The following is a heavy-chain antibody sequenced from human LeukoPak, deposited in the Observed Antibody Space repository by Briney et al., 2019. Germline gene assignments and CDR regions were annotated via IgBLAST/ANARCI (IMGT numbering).Heavy chain of an antibody. D-gene: IGHD3-22*01. Sequence: GGSLRLSCAASGLTISNNFMGWVRQAPGKGLEWVSLIYSGGSTYSADSVKGRFTISRDNSKNTLYLQMNSLRAEDTAVYYCARDLHARGVRSGYYGYYFDYWGQGTLVTVSS. J-gene: IGHJ4*02. CDR3: ARDLHARGVRSGYYGYYFDY. CDR2: IYSGGST. V-gene: IGHV3-66*01. CDR1: GLTISNNF.